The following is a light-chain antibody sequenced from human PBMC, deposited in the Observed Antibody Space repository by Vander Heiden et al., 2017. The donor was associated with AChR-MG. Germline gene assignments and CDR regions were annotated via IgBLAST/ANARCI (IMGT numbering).Light chain of an antibody. CDR3: QQYHSIPRT. CDR2: DAS. V-gene: IGKV1-33*01. CDR1: KGIGTF. Sequence: DIQMTQSPPSPSASVGDRVTITCQASKGIGTFVTWYQQKSGKAPKLLIYDASNLETGVPSRFSGGGSGTDFTLTISSLQPEDSATYFCQQYHSIPRTFGQGTKLEI. J-gene: IGKJ2*01.